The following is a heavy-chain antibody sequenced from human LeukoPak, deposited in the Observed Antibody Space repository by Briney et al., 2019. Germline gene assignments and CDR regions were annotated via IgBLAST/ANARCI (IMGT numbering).Heavy chain of an antibody. V-gene: IGHV1-2*02. D-gene: IGHD2-2*01. CDR1: GYTFTGYY. Sequence: ASVKVSCKASGYTFTGYYMHWVRQAPGQGLEWMRWLNPNSGGTNYAQKFQGRVTMTRDTSISTAYMELSRLRSDDTAVYYCARDLYCSSTSCYYWFDPWGQGTLVTVSS. J-gene: IGHJ5*02. CDR2: LNPNSGGT. CDR3: ARDLYCSSTSCYYWFDP.